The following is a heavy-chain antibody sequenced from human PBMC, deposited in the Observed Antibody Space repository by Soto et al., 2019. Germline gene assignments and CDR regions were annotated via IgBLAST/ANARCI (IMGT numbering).Heavy chain of an antibody. J-gene: IGHJ4*02. D-gene: IGHD6-19*01. CDR3: ARPLRGWYVFDY. CDR2: INPNSGGT. CDR1: GYTFTGYY. Sequence: ALVKVSCKASGYTFTGYYMHWGRQAPGQGLEWMGWINPNSGGTNYTQKFQGRVTMTRDTSISTAYMELSRLRSDDTAVYYCARPLRGWYVFDYWGQGTLVTVS. V-gene: IGHV1-2*02.